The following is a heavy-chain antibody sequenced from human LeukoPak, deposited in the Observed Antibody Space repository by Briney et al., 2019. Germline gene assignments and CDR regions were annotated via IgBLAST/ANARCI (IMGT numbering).Heavy chain of an antibody. D-gene: IGHD3-16*02. CDR3: ARAGIMITFGGVIDPRNWFFDL. J-gene: IGHJ2*01. V-gene: IGHV1-3*01. CDR1: GYTFSSYP. Sequence: ASVKVSCKASGYTFSSYPIHWVRQAPGQRLEWMGWINADNGNTKYSQKFQGRVTITRGASASTAHMELSSLRSEDTAVYYCARAGIMITFGGVIDPRNWFFDLWGRGTLVTISS. CDR2: INADNGNT.